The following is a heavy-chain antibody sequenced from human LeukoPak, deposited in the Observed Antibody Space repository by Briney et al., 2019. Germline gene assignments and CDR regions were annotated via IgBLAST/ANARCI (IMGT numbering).Heavy chain of an antibody. CDR1: GFTVSSNY. D-gene: IGHD5-12*01. Sequence: GGSLRLSCAASGFTVSSNYMSWVRQAPGKGLEWVSAISGSGGSTYYADSVKGRFTISRDNSKNTLYLQMNSLRAEDTAVYYCAKGRFLVATNYYGMDVWGQGTTVTVSS. CDR3: AKGRFLVATNYYGMDV. J-gene: IGHJ6*02. V-gene: IGHV3-23*01. CDR2: ISGSGGST.